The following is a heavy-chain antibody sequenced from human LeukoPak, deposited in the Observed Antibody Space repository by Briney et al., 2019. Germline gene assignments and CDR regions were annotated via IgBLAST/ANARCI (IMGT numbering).Heavy chain of an antibody. CDR1: GFTFSSYE. CDR2: ISSSGSTI. CDR3: AEPGITMIGGV. D-gene: IGHD3-10*02. V-gene: IGHV3-48*03. Sequence: GGSLRLSCAASGFTFSSYEMNWVRQAPGKGLEWVSYISSSGSTIYYADSVKGRFTIARDNAKNSLYLQMNSLRAEDTAVYYCAEPGITMIGGVWGKGTTVTISS. J-gene: IGHJ6*04.